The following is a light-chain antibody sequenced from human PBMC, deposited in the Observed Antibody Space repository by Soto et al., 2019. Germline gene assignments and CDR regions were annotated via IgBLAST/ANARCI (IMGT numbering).Light chain of an antibody. J-gene: IGLJ1*01. V-gene: IGLV2-14*01. CDR2: EVR. Sequence: QSALTQPASVSGSAGQSITISCTGTSSNVGGYDYVSWYQQHPGTAPKVMIYEVRYRPSGVSNRFSGSKSGNTASLTISGLQAEDEVDYYCSSYTSSGTDVFGTGTKLTVL. CDR3: SSYTSSGTDV. CDR1: SSNVGGYDY.